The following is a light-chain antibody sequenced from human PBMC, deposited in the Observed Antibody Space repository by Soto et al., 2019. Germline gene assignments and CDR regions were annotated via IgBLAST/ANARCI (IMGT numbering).Light chain of an antibody. Sequence: DIQMTQSPSSLSASLGDTVIITCQATQAVNQYLNWYQQKPGKGPKLLIYEVSNLESGVPSRFSGSGSGTDFTFTISNLQTEDIATYFFQQYHSVPLTFGGGTKVHIK. CDR1: QAVNQY. V-gene: IGKV1-33*01. CDR3: QQYHSVPLT. J-gene: IGKJ4*01. CDR2: EVS.